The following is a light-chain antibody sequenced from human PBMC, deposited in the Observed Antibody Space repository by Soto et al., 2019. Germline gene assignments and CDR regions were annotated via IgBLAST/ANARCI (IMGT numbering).Light chain of an antibody. CDR1: QSVSSRY. Sequence: IVLTQSPSTQSLSPGERPTLPCGVSQSVSSRYLSWYQQKPGLAPRLLIYDASSRATGIPDRFSGSGSGTDFTLTISRLEPEDFAVYYCQQYGSSPTTFGQGTKVDIK. V-gene: IGKV3D-20*01. J-gene: IGKJ1*01. CDR2: DAS. CDR3: QQYGSSPTT.